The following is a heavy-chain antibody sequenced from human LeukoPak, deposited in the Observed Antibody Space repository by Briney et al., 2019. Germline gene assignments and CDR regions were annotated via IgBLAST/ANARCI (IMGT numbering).Heavy chain of an antibody. J-gene: IGHJ4*02. D-gene: IGHD1-26*01. CDR3: AREAEAAREFDY. Sequence: GGSLRLSCAASGFTFSSYGMHWVRQPPGKGLEWVAVIWYDGSNKYYADSVKGRFTIYRDNSKNTLYLQMNSLRAEDTAVYYCAREAEAAREFDYWGQGTLVTVSS. CDR2: IWYDGSNK. CDR1: GFTFSSYG. V-gene: IGHV3-33*01.